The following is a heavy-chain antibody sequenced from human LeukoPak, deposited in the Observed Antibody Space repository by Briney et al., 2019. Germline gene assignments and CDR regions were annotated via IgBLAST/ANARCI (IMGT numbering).Heavy chain of an antibody. J-gene: IGHJ4*02. CDR1: GFTFSSYW. CDR2: INSDWSIT. CDR3: ARGDDNYFDY. D-gene: IGHD2-21*02. Sequence: GSLRLSCAASGFTFSSYWMFWVRQAPGKGLVWVSRINSDWSITNYADSVKGRFTISRDNAKNTLYLQMNSLRAEDTAVYYCARGDDNYFDYWGLGTLVTVSS. V-gene: IGHV3-74*01.